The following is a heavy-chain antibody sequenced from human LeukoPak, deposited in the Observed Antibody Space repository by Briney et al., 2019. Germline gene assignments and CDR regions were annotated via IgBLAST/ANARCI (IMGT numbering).Heavy chain of an antibody. CDR2: IYPGDSDT. V-gene: IGHV5-51*01. J-gene: IGHJ4*02. CDR3: ARTYYYGSGSYYNVAY. CDR1: GYSFTSYW. Sequence: GESLKISCKGSGYSFTSYWLAWVRQMPGKGLEWMGIIYPGDSDTRYSLSFQGQVTISADKSITTAYLQWSSLKASDTAMYYCARTYYYGSGSYYNVAYWGQGTLVTVSS. D-gene: IGHD3-10*01.